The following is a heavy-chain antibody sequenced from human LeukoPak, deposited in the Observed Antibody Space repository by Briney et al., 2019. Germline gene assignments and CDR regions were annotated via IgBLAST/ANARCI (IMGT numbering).Heavy chain of an antibody. D-gene: IGHD3-3*01. V-gene: IGHV4-39*01. J-gene: IGHJ5*02. CDR3: ARLTIFGVAGRFAGFDP. CDR1: GGSISSSSYY. CDR2: IYYSGST. Sequence: SETLSLTCTVSGGSISSSSYYWGWIRQPPGKGLEWIGSIYYSGSTYYNPSLKSRVTISVDTSKNRFSLKLSSVTAADTAVYYCARLTIFGVAGRFAGFDPWGQGTLVTVSS.